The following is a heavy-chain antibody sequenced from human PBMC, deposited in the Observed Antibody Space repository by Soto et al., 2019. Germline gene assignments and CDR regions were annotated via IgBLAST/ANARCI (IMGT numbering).Heavy chain of an antibody. CDR2: ISASTLTT. V-gene: IGHV3-48*02. J-gene: IGHJ4*02. CDR1: GFPFSTYS. Sequence: EVELVESGGGLVQPGGSLRLSCAASGFPFSTYSMSWVRQAPGKGLEWISYISASTLTTFYADSVKGRFTISRDTAQNSLYLQMNSLRDEDTAVYYCARAPQLVAPAATGFDSWVQGTLVTVSS. D-gene: IGHD2-2*01. CDR3: ARAPQLVAPAATGFDS.